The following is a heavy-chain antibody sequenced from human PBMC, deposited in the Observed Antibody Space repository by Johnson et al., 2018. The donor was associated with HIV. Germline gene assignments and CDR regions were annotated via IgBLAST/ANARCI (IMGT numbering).Heavy chain of an antibody. Sequence: VQLVESGGGLVQPGGSLRLSCAASGFTFSSSAMSWVRQAPGKGLEWVSAVGTAGDTYYPVSVKGRFTISRENAKNSLYLQMNSLRAEDTAVYYCARGLGDSSGYTDAFDIWGQGTMVTVSS. D-gene: IGHD3-22*01. J-gene: IGHJ3*02. CDR1: GFTFSSSA. V-gene: IGHV3-13*01. CDR2: VGTAGDT. CDR3: ARGLGDSSGYTDAFDI.